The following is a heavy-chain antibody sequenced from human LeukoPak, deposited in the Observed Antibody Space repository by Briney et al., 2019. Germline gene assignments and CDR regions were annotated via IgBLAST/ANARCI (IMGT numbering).Heavy chain of an antibody. CDR1: GGSISSYY. D-gene: IGHD3-10*01. V-gene: IGHV4-59*01. J-gene: IGHJ4*02. CDR2: IYNSGST. CDR3: ARETPYGSGSYPFDY. Sequence: SETLSLTCSVSGGSISSYYWNWIRQPPGKGLEWIGYIYNSGSTNNNPSLKSRVTISVDTSKKQFSLKLSSVTAADTAVYYCARETPYGSGSYPFDYWGQGILVTVSS.